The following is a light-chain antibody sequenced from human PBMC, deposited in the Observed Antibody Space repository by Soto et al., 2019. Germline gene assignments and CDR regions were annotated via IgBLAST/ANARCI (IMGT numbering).Light chain of an antibody. CDR3: RQRSSRW. CDR1: QSVSSY. Sequence: EIVLTQSPATLSLSPGDRATLSCRASQSVSSYLAWYQQKPGQAPRLLIYDASNRATGIPARFSGSGSGTYFTLTISSLDSEGFAGYYCRQRSSRWFGPGTKVDIK. J-gene: IGKJ3*01. V-gene: IGKV3-11*01. CDR2: DAS.